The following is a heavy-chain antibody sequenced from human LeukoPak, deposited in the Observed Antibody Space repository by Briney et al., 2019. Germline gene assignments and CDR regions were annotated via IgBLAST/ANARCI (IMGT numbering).Heavy chain of an antibody. J-gene: IGHJ6*02. Sequence: PGGSLRLFCGACGFHFSIYAMICVRDAPEKALVCVSGISESGGTTYYADSVKGRFTISRDNSENKLYLQMNSLRAEDTAVYYCAKDITMVRGAIGYYGMDVWGQGTTVTVSS. CDR1: GFHFSIYA. V-gene: IGHV3-23*01. CDR2: ISESGGTT. CDR3: AKDITMVRGAIGYYGMDV. D-gene: IGHD3-10*01.